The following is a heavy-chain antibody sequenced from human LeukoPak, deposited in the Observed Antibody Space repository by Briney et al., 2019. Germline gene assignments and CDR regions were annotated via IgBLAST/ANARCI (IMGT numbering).Heavy chain of an antibody. CDR2: INPSGGTT. CDR1: GYTFTSYS. Sequence: ASVKVSCKASGYTFTSYSIHWVRQAPGQGLEWMGIINPSGGTTTYTQKFQGRVTMTRDMSTSTVYMELSSLRSEDTGVYYCARGAPDIYYYSYMDVWGKGTTVTISS. J-gene: IGHJ6*03. V-gene: IGHV1-46*01. CDR3: ARGAPDIYYYSYMDV.